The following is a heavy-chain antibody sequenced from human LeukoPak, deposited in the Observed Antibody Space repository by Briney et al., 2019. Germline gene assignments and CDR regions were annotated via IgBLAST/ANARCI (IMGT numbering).Heavy chain of an antibody. D-gene: IGHD6-13*01. CDR1: GGSISSYY. V-gene: IGHV4-59*08. CDR3: ARFGTSWHAIDY. CDR2: IFYSGST. Sequence: IPSETLSLTCTVSGGSISSYYWFWIRQPPGKRLEWIGHIFYSGSTTYNPSLKSRVTISVDTSKNQFSLRLSSVTAADTAVYYCARFGTSWHAIDYWGQGTLVTVSS. J-gene: IGHJ4*02.